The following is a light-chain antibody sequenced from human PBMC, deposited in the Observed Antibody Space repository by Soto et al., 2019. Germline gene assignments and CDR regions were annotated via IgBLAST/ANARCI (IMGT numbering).Light chain of an antibody. CDR1: QSVTSN. V-gene: IGKV3-15*01. J-gene: IGKJ1*01. Sequence: ENVLTQSPATLSVAPGERASLSCRASQSVTSNVAWYQQKPGQAPRLLIFGASTRATGIPARFRGSGSGTEFTLTISGLQSEDFAVYYCHQYNNWPPTFGQGTKVDIK. CDR2: GAS. CDR3: HQYNNWPPT.